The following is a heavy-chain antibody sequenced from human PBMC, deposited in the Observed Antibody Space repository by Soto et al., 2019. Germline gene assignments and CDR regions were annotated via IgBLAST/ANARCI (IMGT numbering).Heavy chain of an antibody. CDR2: ISCSTTYI. D-gene: IGHD3-22*01. V-gene: IGHV3-21*01. CDR3: ARVVDYCDPYYYDGMDV. Sequence: EVQLVESGGGLVKPGGSLRLSCAASGFTFSSYSMNWVRQAPGKGLEWASSISCSTTYIYYADSVKGRFTISRDNAKNSLYLQMNSRRAEDTAVYYCARVVDYCDPYYYDGMDVWGQGTTVTVSS. CDR1: GFTFSSYS. J-gene: IGHJ6*02.